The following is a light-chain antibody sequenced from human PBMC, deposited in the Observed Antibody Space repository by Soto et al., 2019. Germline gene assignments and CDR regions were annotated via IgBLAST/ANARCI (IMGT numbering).Light chain of an antibody. V-gene: IGKV4-1*01. CDR1: QSVLYSSNNKNY. CDR3: QQYYSTPIT. Sequence: DIVMTKSTDSLAVSLGERATINCKSSQSVLYSSNNKNYLAWYQQKPGQPPKLLIYWASTRESGVPDRFSGSGSGTDFTLTISSLQAEDVAVYYCQQYYSTPITFGQGTRLEIK. J-gene: IGKJ5*01. CDR2: WAS.